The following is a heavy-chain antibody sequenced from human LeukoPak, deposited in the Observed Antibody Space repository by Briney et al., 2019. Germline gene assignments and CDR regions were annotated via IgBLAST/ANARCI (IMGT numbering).Heavy chain of an antibody. V-gene: IGHV3-30*04. CDR2: ISHDGSNK. CDR3: ARVYGRVTMVRGVRDYYYGMDV. D-gene: IGHD3-10*01. J-gene: IGHJ6*02. Sequence: PGRSLRLSCAASGFTFSSYAMHWVRQAPGKGLEWVAVISHDGSNKYYADSVKGRFTISRDNSKNTLYLQMNSLRAEDTAVYYCARVYGRVTMVRGVRDYYYGMDVWGQGTTVTVSS. CDR1: GFTFSSYA.